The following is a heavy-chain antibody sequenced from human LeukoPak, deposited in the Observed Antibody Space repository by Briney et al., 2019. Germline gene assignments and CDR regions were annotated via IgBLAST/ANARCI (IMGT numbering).Heavy chain of an antibody. V-gene: IGHV4-4*07. D-gene: IGHD3-9*01. J-gene: IGHJ3*02. CDR1: GYSISSGYY. CDR3: ARDQNYDILTGYDAFDI. Sequence: SETLSLTCTVSGYSISSGYYWSWIRQPAGKGLERIGRLYTSGSTNYNPSLKSRVTMSVDTSKNQFSLKLSSVTAADTAVYYCARDQNYDILTGYDAFDIWGQGTMVTVSS. CDR2: LYTSGST.